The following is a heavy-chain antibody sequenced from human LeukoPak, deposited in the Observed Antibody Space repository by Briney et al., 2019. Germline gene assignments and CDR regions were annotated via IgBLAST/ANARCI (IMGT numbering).Heavy chain of an antibody. CDR2: ISSSGSTI. Sequence: SGGSLRLSCAASGFTFSSYGMNWVRQAPGKGLEWVSYISSSGSTIYYADSVKGRFTISRDNAKNSLYLQMNSLRAEDTAVYYCAREGGGCSGGSCYKAFDIWGQGTMVTVSS. D-gene: IGHD2-15*01. CDR3: AREGGGCSGGSCYKAFDI. V-gene: IGHV3-48*03. CDR1: GFTFSSYG. J-gene: IGHJ3*02.